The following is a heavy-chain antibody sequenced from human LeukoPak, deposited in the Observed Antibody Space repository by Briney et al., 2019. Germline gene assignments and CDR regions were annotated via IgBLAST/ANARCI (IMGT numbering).Heavy chain of an antibody. CDR2: IYPGDSDT. Sequence: VESLKISCKGSGYSFTNYWIALVRQMPGKGLEWMGIIYPGDSDTRYSRSFQAQGTISADKSISTAYLQWSSLTASDPPMYYCATPQAHNAFDIWGQGKMVTVSS. V-gene: IGHV5-51*01. J-gene: IGHJ3*02. CDR1: GYSFTNYW. CDR3: ATPQAHNAFDI.